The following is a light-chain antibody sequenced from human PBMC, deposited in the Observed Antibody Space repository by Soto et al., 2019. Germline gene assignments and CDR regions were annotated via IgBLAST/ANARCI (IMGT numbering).Light chain of an antibody. CDR2: EVN. J-gene: IGLJ1*01. Sequence: QSALTQPASVSGSPGQSIAISCTGTSGDIGTYNLVSWYQQHPGKAHKLTISEVNKRPSGVSDRFSGSKSGDTASLTISGLRTEDEADYYCCSFAGSGTGVFGTGTKVTVL. V-gene: IGLV2-23*02. CDR1: SGDIGTYNL. CDR3: CSFAGSGTGV.